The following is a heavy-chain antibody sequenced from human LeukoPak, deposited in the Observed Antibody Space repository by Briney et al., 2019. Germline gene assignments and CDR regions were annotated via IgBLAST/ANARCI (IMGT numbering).Heavy chain of an antibody. J-gene: IGHJ5*01. Sequence: GGSLRLSCAASGFTFSRYWMHWVRQAPGKGLVWVSRINRDGGIINYADSVRGRFTISGDNGKSTLYLQMNSLRAEDMAVYYCVRDAYGPDDSWGQGTLVTVSS. CDR3: VRDAYGPDDS. D-gene: IGHD3-10*01. V-gene: IGHV3-74*01. CDR2: INRDGGII. CDR1: GFTFSRYW.